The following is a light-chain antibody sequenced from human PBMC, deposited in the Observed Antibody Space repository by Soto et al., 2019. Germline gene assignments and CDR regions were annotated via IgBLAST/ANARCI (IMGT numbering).Light chain of an antibody. CDR3: MQALQTSIT. J-gene: IGKJ5*01. Sequence: VMTQSPLSLPVTPGEPASISCRSSQSLLHSNGYNYLDWYLQKPGQSPQLLIYLGSNRASGVPDRFSGSGSGTDFTLKISRVEAEDVGVYYCMQALQTSITFGQGTRLEIK. V-gene: IGKV2-28*01. CDR2: LGS. CDR1: QSLLHSNGYNY.